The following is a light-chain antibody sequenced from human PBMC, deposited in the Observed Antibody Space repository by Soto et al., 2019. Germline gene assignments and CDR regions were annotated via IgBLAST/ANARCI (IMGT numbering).Light chain of an antibody. J-gene: IGKJ1*01. CDR1: QSLLHSNGYYH. V-gene: IGKV2-28*01. CDR3: MQSLQTPWT. Sequence: DLVMTQSPLSLPVTPGEPASISCRSSQSLLHSNGYYHLDWYLQKPGQSPQLLIYLGSNRASGVPDRFSGSGSGTDFTLKIIRVEAEDVGVYYCMQSLQTPWTFGRGTRVEIK. CDR2: LGS.